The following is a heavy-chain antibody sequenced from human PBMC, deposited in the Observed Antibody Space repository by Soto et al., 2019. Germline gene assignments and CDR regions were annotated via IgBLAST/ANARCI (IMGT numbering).Heavy chain of an antibody. V-gene: IGHV1-69*01. CDR3: ASIGLEKLGYYYGMDV. CDR1: GGTFSSYA. J-gene: IGHJ6*02. Sequence: QVQLVQSGAEVKKPGSSVKVSCKASGGTFSSYAISWVRKAPGQGLEWMGGIIPIFGTANYAQKFQGRVTITADESTSTAYMERSSMRSEDTAVYYCASIGLEKLGYYYGMDVWGQGTTVTVSS. D-gene: IGHD1-26*01. CDR2: IIPIFGTA.